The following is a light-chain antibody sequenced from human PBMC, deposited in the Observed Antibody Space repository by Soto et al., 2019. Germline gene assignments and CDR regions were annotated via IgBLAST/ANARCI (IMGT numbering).Light chain of an antibody. Sequence: EIVMTQSPATLSVSPGERATLSCRASQSVSSNLAWYQQKPGQAPRLLIYGASTSATGIPARFSVSGSGTEFTLTISSLQSEDFAVYYCQQYNNWPPAFGQGTKVEIK. CDR1: QSVSSN. V-gene: IGKV3-15*01. CDR2: GAS. CDR3: QQYNNWPPA. J-gene: IGKJ1*01.